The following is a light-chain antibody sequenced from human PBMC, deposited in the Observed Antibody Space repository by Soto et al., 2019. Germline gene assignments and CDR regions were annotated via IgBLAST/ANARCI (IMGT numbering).Light chain of an antibody. CDR3: AAWDVSLNGHWL. J-gene: IGLJ3*02. V-gene: IGLV1-44*01. CDR2: NNV. CDR1: NSNIGTNS. Sequence: QSVLTQAPSVSGTPGQTVTISCSGGNSNIGTNSVNWYQQLPGTAPKLLIYNNVQRPSGVPDRISGSKSGTAASLAISVLQSEDEGQYFYAAWDVSLNGHWLFGGGTKLTVL.